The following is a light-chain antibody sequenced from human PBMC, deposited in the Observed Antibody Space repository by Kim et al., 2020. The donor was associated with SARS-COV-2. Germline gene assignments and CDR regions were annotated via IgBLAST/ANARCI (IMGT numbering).Light chain of an antibody. CDR1: RSISSN. CDR2: GAS. Sequence: PGERATLSCRASRSISSNLAWYQQRPGQTPRLLIYGASSRATGVPDRFSGSGSATEFTLTIRSLQSEDFAVYYCQQYNNWPGTFGQGTKVDIK. V-gene: IGKV3-15*01. J-gene: IGKJ1*01. CDR3: QQYNNWPGT.